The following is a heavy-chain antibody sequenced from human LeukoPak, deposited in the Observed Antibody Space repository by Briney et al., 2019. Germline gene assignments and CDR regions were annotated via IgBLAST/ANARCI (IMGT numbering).Heavy chain of an antibody. V-gene: IGHV1-2*02. Sequence: GASVKVSCKASGYTFTGYYMHWVRQAPGQGLEWMGWINPKSGGTNYAQKFQGRVTMTRDTSVSTAYMELSRLTSDDTAVYYCARALGRQRYYGSGTYKKNYYYMDVWGKGTTVTISS. CDR3: ARALGRQRYYGSGTYKKNYYYMDV. D-gene: IGHD3-10*01. CDR1: GYTFTGYY. J-gene: IGHJ6*03. CDR2: INPKSGGT.